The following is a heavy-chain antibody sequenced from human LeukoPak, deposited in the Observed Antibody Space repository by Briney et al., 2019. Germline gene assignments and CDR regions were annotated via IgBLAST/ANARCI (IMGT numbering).Heavy chain of an antibody. CDR3: ARDRDSSGYSKYYFDY. Sequence: ASVKVSCKASGYTFTGYYMHWVRQAPGQGLEWMGWINPNSGGTNYAQKFQGRVSMTRDTSISTAYMELSRLRSDDTAVYYCARDRDSSGYSKYYFDYWGQGTLVTVSS. CDR1: GYTFTGYY. D-gene: IGHD3-22*01. V-gene: IGHV1-2*02. CDR2: INPNSGGT. J-gene: IGHJ4*02.